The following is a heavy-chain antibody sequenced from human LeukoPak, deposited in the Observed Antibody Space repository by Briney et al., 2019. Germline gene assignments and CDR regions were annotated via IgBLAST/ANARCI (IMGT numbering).Heavy chain of an antibody. D-gene: IGHD2-2*02. CDR3: AKDRLYCSSTSCHKAYWYFDL. CDR1: GFTFSSYE. J-gene: IGHJ2*01. Sequence: PGGSLRLSCAASGFTFSSYEMNWVRQAPGKGLEWVSAISGSGGSTYYADSVKGRFTISRDNSKNTLYLQMNSLRAEDTAVYYCAKDRLYCSSTSCHKAYWYFDLWGRGTLVTVSS. V-gene: IGHV3-23*01. CDR2: ISGSGGST.